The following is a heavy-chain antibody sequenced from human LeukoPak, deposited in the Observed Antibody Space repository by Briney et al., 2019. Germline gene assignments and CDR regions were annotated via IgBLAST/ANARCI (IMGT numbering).Heavy chain of an antibody. CDR2: ISYDGSNK. CDR3: ARGRQAARPDR. J-gene: IGHJ5*02. D-gene: IGHD6-6*01. CDR1: GFTFSSYA. Sequence: GGSLRLSCAASGFTFSSYAMHWVRQAPGKGLEWVAVISYDGSNKYYADSVKGRFTISRDNSKNTLYLQMNSLRAEDTAVYYCARGRQAARPDRWGQGTLVTVSS. V-gene: IGHV3-30*01.